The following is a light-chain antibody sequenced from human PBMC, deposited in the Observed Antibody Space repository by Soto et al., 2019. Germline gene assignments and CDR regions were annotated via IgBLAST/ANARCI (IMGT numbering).Light chain of an antibody. V-gene: IGKV1-39*01. CDR2: AAS. Sequence: DIQMTQAPSSLSASVGDRVTITCRASQSISSYLNWYQQKPGKAPKLLIYAASSLQSGFTSRFSGSGSGTDFTLTISSLQPEDFATYYCKQSYSTPFTFGPGNKVDIK. CDR1: QSISSY. CDR3: KQSYSTPFT. J-gene: IGKJ3*01.